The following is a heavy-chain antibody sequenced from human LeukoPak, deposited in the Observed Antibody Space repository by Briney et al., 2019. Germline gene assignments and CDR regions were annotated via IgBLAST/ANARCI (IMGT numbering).Heavy chain of an antibody. J-gene: IGHJ4*02. CDR1: GYTFAIYY. CDR2: INPSGGST. Sequence: ASVKVSCKASGYTFAIYYIHWVRQAHGQGLEWMGIINPSGGSTSYTQKFQGRLTMTRDTSTSTVYMELSSLRSEDTAVYYCARAKGLFDHWGQGTLVTVSS. V-gene: IGHV1-46*01. CDR3: ARAKGLFDH.